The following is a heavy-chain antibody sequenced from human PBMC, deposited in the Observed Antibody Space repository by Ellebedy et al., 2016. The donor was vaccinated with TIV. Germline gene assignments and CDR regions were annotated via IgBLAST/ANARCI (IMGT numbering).Heavy chain of an antibody. CDR1: GFTFSAYP. V-gene: IGHV3-30-3*01. J-gene: IGHJ4*02. CDR3: VRDAEEWDIGDQYYFDY. D-gene: IGHD1-26*01. Sequence: GGSLRLSXAASGFTFSAYPMHWVRQTPGKGLEWVALVSYDGNKKYYADSVKGRFTVSRDNSKNTLYLQVTSLRPEDTAIYYCVRDAEEWDIGDQYYFDYWGQGTLVTVSS. CDR2: VSYDGNKK.